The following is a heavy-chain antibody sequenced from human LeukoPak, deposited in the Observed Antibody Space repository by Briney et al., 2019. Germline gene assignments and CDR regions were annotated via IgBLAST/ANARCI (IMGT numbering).Heavy chain of an antibody. CDR3: AKDTDISGWYQFDY. Sequence: GGSLRLSCAASGFTFSSYAMSWVRQAPGKGVEWVSAISGSGGSTYYADSVKGRFTISRDNSKNTLYLQMNSLRAEDTAVYYCAKDTDISGWYQFDYWGQGTLVTVSS. V-gene: IGHV3-23*01. J-gene: IGHJ4*02. D-gene: IGHD6-19*01. CDR2: ISGSGGST. CDR1: GFTFSSYA.